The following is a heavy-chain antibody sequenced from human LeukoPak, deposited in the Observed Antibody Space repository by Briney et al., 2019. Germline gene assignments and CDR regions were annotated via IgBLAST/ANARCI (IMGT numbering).Heavy chain of an antibody. V-gene: IGHV1-2*02. Sequence: ASVKVSCKASGYTFTSYGISWVRQAPGQGLEWMGWINPNSGGTNYAQKFQGRVTMTRDTSISTAYMELSRLRSDDTAVYYCARQPAPYSSSWYRDYWGQGTLVTVSS. CDR3: ARQPAPYSSSWYRDY. J-gene: IGHJ4*02. CDR2: INPNSGGT. CDR1: GYTFTSYG. D-gene: IGHD6-13*01.